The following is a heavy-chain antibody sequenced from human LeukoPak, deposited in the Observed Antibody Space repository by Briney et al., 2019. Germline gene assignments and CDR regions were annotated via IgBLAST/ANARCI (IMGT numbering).Heavy chain of an antibody. CDR3: GRRTSYDTLTGYTYWYFDL. Sequence: SETLSLTCTVPGGSISSYYWSWIRQPPGRGLERIGYTSYSGSTDYNPSLRSRVTLSVDTSKTQPSLKLSSVTAADTAVYYCGRRTSYDTLTGYTYWYFDLWGRGTLVTVSS. V-gene: IGHV4-59*13. D-gene: IGHD3-9*01. CDR1: GGSISSYY. CDR2: TSYSGST. J-gene: IGHJ2*01.